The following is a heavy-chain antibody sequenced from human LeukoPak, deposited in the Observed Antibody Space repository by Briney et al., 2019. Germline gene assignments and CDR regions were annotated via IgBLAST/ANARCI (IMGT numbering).Heavy chain of an antibody. Sequence: GGSLRLSCAASGFSFNYYAMHWVRQAPGKGLEWVAVISYDGNEKDYADPVKGRFTISRDNSKDTVYLQMNSLRAEDTAVYYCGSTIFGIVIDLDSGYYWGQGTPVTVSS. CDR1: GFSFNYYA. D-gene: IGHD3-3*01. CDR2: ISYDGNEK. V-gene: IGHV3-30-3*01. J-gene: IGHJ4*02. CDR3: GSTIFGIVIDLDSGYY.